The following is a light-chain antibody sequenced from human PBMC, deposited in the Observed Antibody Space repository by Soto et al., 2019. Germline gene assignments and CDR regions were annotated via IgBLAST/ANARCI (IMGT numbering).Light chain of an antibody. J-gene: IGKJ2*01. CDR2: WAS. Sequence: DIVMTQSPDSLAVSLGERATINCKSSRNVLYRSNNKNYLAWYQQKPGQPPKLLIYWASTRESGVPDRFTGRGSGTDFTLTINSLQADDVAVYYCQQYYTTPPAFGQGTKLEIK. CDR1: RNVLYRSNNKNY. V-gene: IGKV4-1*01. CDR3: QQYYTTPPA.